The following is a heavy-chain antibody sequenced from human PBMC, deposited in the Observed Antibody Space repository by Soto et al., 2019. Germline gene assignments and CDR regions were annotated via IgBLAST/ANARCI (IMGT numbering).Heavy chain of an antibody. D-gene: IGHD4-17*01. J-gene: IGHJ2*01. CDR2: INHSGST. V-gene: IGHV4-34*01. CDR3: ARGLVTVTSYWYFDL. Sequence: QVQLQQWGAGLLKPSETLSLTCAVYGGSFSGYYWSWIRQPPGKGLEWIGEINHSGSTNYNPSLKMRVTISVDTSKNQFSLKLSSVTAADTAVYYCARGLVTVTSYWYFDLWGRGTLVTVSS. CDR1: GGSFSGYY.